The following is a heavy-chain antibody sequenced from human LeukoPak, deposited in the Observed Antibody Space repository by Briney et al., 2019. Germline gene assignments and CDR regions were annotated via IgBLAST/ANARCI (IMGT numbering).Heavy chain of an antibody. CDR3: AKNGKTRNWNYFQAKAVD. Sequence: GRSLSLSCAASGFTFSSSATSWVRPAPGEGLGWVSGISGIGGTTHYADSVKGRFSISRDNSKNTPYLQLNRLRAEDTAIYYCAKNGKTRNWNYFQAKAVDWGQGTLVTVSS. D-gene: IGHD1-7*01. J-gene: IGHJ4*02. V-gene: IGHV3-23*01. CDR1: GFTFSSSA. CDR2: ISGIGGTT.